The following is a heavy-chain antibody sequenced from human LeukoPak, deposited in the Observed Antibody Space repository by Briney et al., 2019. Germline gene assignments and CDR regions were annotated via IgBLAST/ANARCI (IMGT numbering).Heavy chain of an antibody. J-gene: IGHJ4*02. Sequence: PGGSLRLSCAASGFTFSSYAMHWVRQAPGKGLEWVAVISYDGSNKYYADSVKGRFTISRDNSNNTLYLQMISQRAGDTAVFYCAKRIGAYSYGFDYWGQGTLVTVSS. CDR2: ISYDGSNK. CDR3: AKRIGAYSYGFDY. CDR1: GFTFSSYA. V-gene: IGHV3-30-3*02. D-gene: IGHD5-18*01.